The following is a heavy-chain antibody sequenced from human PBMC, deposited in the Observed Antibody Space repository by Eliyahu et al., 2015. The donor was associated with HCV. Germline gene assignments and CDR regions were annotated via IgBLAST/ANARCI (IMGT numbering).Heavy chain of an antibody. D-gene: IGHD6-19*01. Sequence: QVQLQESGPGLVKPSETLSLTCTVXGGSISSYYWXWIRQPPGKGLXWIAYMYYSGSTHYNPSLKSRVTISVDXSKNQFSLKLSSVTAADTAVYYCAXGGGGIAVAGTGGWFDPWGQGTLVTVSS. V-gene: IGHV4-59*01. CDR3: AXGGGGIAVAGTGGWFDP. CDR2: MYYSGST. J-gene: IGHJ5*02. CDR1: GGSISSYY.